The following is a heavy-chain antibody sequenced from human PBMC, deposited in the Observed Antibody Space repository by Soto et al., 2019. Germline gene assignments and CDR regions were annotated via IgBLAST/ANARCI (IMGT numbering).Heavy chain of an antibody. CDR2: VIPLFGTA. J-gene: IGHJ4*02. Sequence: SVKVSCKASGGTFSSYAITWVRQAPGQGLEWMGGVIPLFGTANYAQKFQGRVTITADESTSTAYMELSSLRSEDTAVYYCARLPPYYYDSSRYSPDYWGQGTLVTVSS. D-gene: IGHD3-22*01. CDR1: GGTFSSYA. V-gene: IGHV1-69*13. CDR3: ARLPPYYYDSSRYSPDY.